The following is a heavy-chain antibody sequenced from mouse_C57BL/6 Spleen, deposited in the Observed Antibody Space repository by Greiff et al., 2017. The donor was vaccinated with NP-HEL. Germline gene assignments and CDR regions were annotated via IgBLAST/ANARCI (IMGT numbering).Heavy chain of an antibody. Sequence: EVKLMESGGGLVKPGGSPTLPCAASGFTFSSYALSWVRQTPEKRLEWVATISDGGSYTYYPDNVKGRFTISRDNSKKNLCLQMSHLKSEDTAMYYCAGDRTGTHLYYWGHGTTLTVSS. V-gene: IGHV5-4*01. CDR1: GFTFSSYA. CDR2: ISDGGSYT. CDR3: AGDRTGTHLYY. D-gene: IGHD4-1*01. J-gene: IGHJ2*01.